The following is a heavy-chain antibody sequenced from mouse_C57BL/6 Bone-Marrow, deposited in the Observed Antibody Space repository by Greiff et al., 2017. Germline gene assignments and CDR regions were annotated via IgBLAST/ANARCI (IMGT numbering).Heavy chain of an antibody. J-gene: IGHJ2*01. Sequence: EVHLVESGGGLVQPKGSLKLSCAASGFTFNTYAMNWVRQAPGKGLEWVARIRSKSNNYATYYADSVKDRFTISRDDSQSMRYLQMNNLKTEDTAMYYCVRGDGSIDYWGQGTTLTVSS. CDR1: GFTFNTYA. D-gene: IGHD1-1*01. V-gene: IGHV10-1*02. CDR2: IRSKSNNYAT. CDR3: VRGDGSIDY.